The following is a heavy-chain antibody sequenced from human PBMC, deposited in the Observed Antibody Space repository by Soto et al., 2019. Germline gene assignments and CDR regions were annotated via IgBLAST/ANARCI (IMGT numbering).Heavy chain of an antibody. CDR2: ISWNSGSI. Sequence: GGSLRLSCAASGFTFDDYAMHWVRQAPGKGLEWVSGISWNSGSIGYADSVKGRFSISRDNAKNSLYLQMNSLRAEDTALYYSEKVNSPSGPLGYWGKGTLVTVSS. V-gene: IGHV3-9*01. CDR1: GFTFDDYA. D-gene: IGHD3-10*01. CDR3: EKVNSPSGPLGY. J-gene: IGHJ4*02.